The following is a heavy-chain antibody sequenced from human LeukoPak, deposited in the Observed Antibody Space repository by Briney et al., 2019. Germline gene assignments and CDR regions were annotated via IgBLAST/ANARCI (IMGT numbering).Heavy chain of an antibody. CDR2: MYYSGRS. J-gene: IGHJ1*01. CDR1: GGSISSSRYY. Sequence: PSETLSLTCTVSGGSISSSRYYWGWIRQPPGKGLEWIGNMYYSGRSYYSPSLKGRVTISVDTSKNKFFLTLSSVTAADTAVYYCASPTTVTTFHFQYWGQGTLVSVSS. V-gene: IGHV4-39*01. D-gene: IGHD4-17*01. CDR3: ASPTTVTTFHFQY.